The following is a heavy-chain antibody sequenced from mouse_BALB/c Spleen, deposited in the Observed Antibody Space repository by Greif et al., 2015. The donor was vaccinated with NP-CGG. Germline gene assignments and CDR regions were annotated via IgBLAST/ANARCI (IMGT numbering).Heavy chain of an antibody. V-gene: IGHV1-80*01. CDR3: ARGPLFDY. Sequence: VTLVESGAELVRPGSSVKISCKASGYAFSSYWMNWVKQRPGQGLEWIGQIYPGDGDTNYNGKFKGKATLTADKSSSPAYMQLSSRTSEDSAVYFGARGPLFDYWGQGTTLTFSS. D-gene: IGHD6-1*01. CDR2: IYPGDGDT. J-gene: IGHJ2*01. CDR1: GYAFSSYW.